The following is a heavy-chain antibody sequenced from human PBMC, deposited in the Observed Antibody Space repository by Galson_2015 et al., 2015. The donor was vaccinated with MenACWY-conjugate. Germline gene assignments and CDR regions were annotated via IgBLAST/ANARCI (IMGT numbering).Heavy chain of an antibody. Sequence: ETLSLTCTVSGGSINSYYWSWLRQPPGKGLEWIGYMYYSGSANYNPSLKSRVTISVDTSKNQFSLTMTSVTAADTAVYYCARGVNLASMAGYWGQGTLVTVSS. CDR2: MYYSGSA. CDR3: ARGVNLASMAGY. CDR1: GGSINSYY. J-gene: IGHJ4*02. V-gene: IGHV4-59*01. D-gene: IGHD3-3*02.